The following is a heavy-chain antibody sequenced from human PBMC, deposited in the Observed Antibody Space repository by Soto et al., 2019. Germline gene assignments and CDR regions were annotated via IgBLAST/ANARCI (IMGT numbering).Heavy chain of an antibody. CDR3: ARERGRYTRRYYMDV. J-gene: IGHJ6*03. V-gene: IGHV3-7*01. CDR2: IKQDGSEK. CDR1: GFTFSSYW. Sequence: GGSLRLSCAASGFTFSSYWMSWVRQAPGKGLEWVANIKQDGSEKYYVDSVKGRFTISRDNAKNSLYLQMNSLRAEDTAVYYCARERGRYTRRYYMDVWGKGTTVTVSS. D-gene: IGHD2-2*01.